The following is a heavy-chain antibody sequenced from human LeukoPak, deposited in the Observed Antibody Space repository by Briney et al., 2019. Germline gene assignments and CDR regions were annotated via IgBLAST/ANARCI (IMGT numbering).Heavy chain of an antibody. Sequence: PGGSLRLSCAAAGFTFSDSAMSWVRQDPERGLIWLASLSGGGHTTYLADSVKGRFTISRDNSKSTLFLQMYGLRAEDTAVYYCAKQARSDMIYGDGSVDYWGQGTPVIVSS. CDR2: LSGGGHTT. V-gene: IGHV3-23*01. CDR3: AKQARSDMIYGDGSVDY. D-gene: IGHD4-17*01. CDR1: GFTFSDSA. J-gene: IGHJ4*02.